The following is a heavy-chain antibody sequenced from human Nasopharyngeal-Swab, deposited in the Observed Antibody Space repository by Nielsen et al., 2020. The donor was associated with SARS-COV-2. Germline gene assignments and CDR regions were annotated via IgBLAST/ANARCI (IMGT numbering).Heavy chain of an antibody. Sequence: SETLSLTCTVSGGPINTYYWSWIRQPPGKGLEWIGYIYYSGSTNYNPSLKSRVTISVDTSKNQFSLKLTSVTAADTAVYYCARSGGTFLRYFDYWGQGTLVTVSS. V-gene: IGHV4-59*01. CDR2: IYYSGST. D-gene: IGHD3-10*01. J-gene: IGHJ4*02. CDR1: GGPINTYY. CDR3: ARSGGTFLRYFDY.